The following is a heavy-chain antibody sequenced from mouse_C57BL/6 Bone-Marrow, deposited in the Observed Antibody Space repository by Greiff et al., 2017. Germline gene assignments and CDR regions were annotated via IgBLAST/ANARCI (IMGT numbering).Heavy chain of an antibody. CDR2: IYPGNSDT. CDR3: TRGGVYDYDGDYFDY. V-gene: IGHV1-5*01. D-gene: IGHD2-4*01. J-gene: IGHJ2*01. CDR1: GYTFTSYW. Sequence: VQLQQSGTVLARPGASVKMSCKTSGYTFTSYWMHWVKQRPGQGLEWIGAIYPGNSDTSYNQKFKGKAKLTAVTSASTAYMELSSLTNEDSAVYYCTRGGVYDYDGDYFDYWGQGTTLTVSS.